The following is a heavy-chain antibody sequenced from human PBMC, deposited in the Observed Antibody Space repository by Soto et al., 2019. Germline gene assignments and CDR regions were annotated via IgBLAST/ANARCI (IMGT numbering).Heavy chain of an antibody. Sequence: EVQLEESGGGLVKPGGSLRLSCAASGFTFSNYGMNWVRLAPGKGLEWVSFISSSSTYIHYADSVKGRFTISRDNAKNSLYLQMNSLRAGDTAVYYCARAIIVATISTWGQGTTVTVSS. CDR2: ISSSSTYI. J-gene: IGHJ6*02. CDR1: GFTFSNYG. CDR3: ARAIIVATIST. V-gene: IGHV3-21*01. D-gene: IGHD5-12*01.